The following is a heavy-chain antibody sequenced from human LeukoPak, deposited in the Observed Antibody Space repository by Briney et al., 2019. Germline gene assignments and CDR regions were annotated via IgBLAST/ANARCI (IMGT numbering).Heavy chain of an antibody. D-gene: IGHD4-11*01. Sequence: SETLSLTCTVSGGPISRFYWSWIRQPPGQGLEWLGYVFYTGITNYNPSLQSRVTMSADASKDQFFLRLSSVTAADTAVYYCAALTRFVNAFYFDSWGQGILVTVSS. CDR2: VFYTGIT. CDR3: AALTRFVNAFYFDS. J-gene: IGHJ4*02. CDR1: GGPISRFY. V-gene: IGHV4-59*08.